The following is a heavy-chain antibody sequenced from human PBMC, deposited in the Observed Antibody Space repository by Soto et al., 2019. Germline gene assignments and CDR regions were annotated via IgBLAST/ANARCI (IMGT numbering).Heavy chain of an antibody. J-gene: IGHJ6*02. CDR1: AFNLRSYS. V-gene: IGHV1-3*01. D-gene: IGHD2-2*01. CDR2: INGDSGKP. Sequence: QAQLVQSGPEVQKPGASMKVSCKASAFNLRSYSIHWVRQAPGQRLEWMGQINGDSGKPRYSHRFEGRVTFKRDTDASTATLELHSLRPEDTAVYYCGRGAGTSKIYAMGMDVWGQGTAVSLSS. CDR3: GRGAGTSKIYAMGMDV.